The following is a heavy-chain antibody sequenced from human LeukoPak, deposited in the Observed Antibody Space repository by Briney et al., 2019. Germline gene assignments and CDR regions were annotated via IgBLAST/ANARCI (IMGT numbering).Heavy chain of an antibody. J-gene: IGHJ4*02. CDR3: ARGLTARGSDGRY. D-gene: IGHD1-26*01. Sequence: ASVKVSCKASGYTFTSYDINWVRQATGQGLEWMGWMNPNSGNTGYAQKFQGRVTMTRNTSISTAYMELSSLRSEDTAVYYSARGLTARGSDGRYWGQGTLVTVSS. CDR2: MNPNSGNT. CDR1: GYTFTSYD. V-gene: IGHV1-8*01.